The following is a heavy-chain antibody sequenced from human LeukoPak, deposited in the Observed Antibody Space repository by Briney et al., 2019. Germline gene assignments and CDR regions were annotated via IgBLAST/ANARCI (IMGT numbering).Heavy chain of an antibody. Sequence: NPSETLSLTCTVSGGSISSGGYYWSWIRQHPGKGLEWIGYIYYSGSTYYNPSLKSRVTISVDTSKNQFSLKLSSVTAADTAVYYCARGNSGYGFRREPVDNYWGQGTLVTVSS. V-gene: IGHV4-31*03. CDR1: GGSISSGGYY. CDR3: ARGNSGYGFRREPVDNY. CDR2: IYYSGST. D-gene: IGHD5-12*01. J-gene: IGHJ4*02.